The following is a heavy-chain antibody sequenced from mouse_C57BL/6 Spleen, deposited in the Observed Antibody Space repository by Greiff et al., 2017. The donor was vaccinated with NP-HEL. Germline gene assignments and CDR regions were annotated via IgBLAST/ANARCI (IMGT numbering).Heavy chain of an antibody. Sequence: QVQLKQSGAELARPGASVKLSCKASGYTFTSYGISWVKQRTGQGLEWIGEIYPRSGNTYYNEKFKGKATLTADKSSSTAYMELRSLTSEDSAVYFCARSWTAQATGAMDYWGQGTSGTVSS. CDR3: ARSWTAQATGAMDY. J-gene: IGHJ4*01. CDR1: GYTFTSYG. CDR2: IYPRSGNT. V-gene: IGHV1-81*01. D-gene: IGHD3-2*02.